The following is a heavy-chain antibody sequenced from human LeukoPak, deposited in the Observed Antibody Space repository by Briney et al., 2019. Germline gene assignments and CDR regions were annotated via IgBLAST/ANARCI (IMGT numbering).Heavy chain of an antibody. Sequence: KPSETLSLTCTVSGGSLSGFYWSWIRQSPRLGLEWIGLTYSDGSTMYNPSLTSRVTISVDTSKNQISLRLTSVTAADTAIYYCARDVVAVPGSDNWFDPWRQGTLVTVSS. V-gene: IGHV4-59*01. D-gene: IGHD6-19*01. CDR1: GGSLSGFY. J-gene: IGHJ5*02. CDR2: TYSDGST. CDR3: ARDVVAVPGSDNWFDP.